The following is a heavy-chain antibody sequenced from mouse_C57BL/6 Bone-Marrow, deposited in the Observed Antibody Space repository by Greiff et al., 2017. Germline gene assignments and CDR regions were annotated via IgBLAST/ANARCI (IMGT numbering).Heavy chain of an antibody. CDR3: TTRSYDYDGLYYYAMDY. CDR1: GFTFSDAW. V-gene: IGHV6-6*01. Sequence: QSGGGLVQPGGSMKLSCAASGFTFSDAWMDWVRQSPEKGLEWVAEIRNKANNHATYYAESVKGRFTISRDDSKSSVYLQMNSLRAEDTGIYYCTTRSYDYDGLYYYAMDYWGQGTSVTVSS. D-gene: IGHD2-4*01. CDR2: IRNKANNHAT. J-gene: IGHJ4*01.